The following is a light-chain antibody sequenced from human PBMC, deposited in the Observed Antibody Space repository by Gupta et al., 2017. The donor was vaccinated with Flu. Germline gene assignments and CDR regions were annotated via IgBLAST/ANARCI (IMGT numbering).Light chain of an antibody. CDR3: QQRSSCPVT. CDR2: DAS. V-gene: IGKV3-11*01. J-gene: IGKJ4*01. CDR1: QSVGMY. Sequence: IVLTQSPATLSFSTGERATLSCRASQSVGMYLDWYQQKPGQAPSLLIYDASNRANDIPGSFRGSGYGTEFTLTISGREPEDFAVYYCQQRSSCPVTFGRGTKVDIK.